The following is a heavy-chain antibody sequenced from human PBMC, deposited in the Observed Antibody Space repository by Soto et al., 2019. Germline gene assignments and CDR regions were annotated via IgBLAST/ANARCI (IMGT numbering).Heavy chain of an antibody. Sequence: EEQLLESGGGLAQPGGSLRLSCAASGFVFSNYAMNWVRQVPGRGPEWVSGISGDTGNTFYADSVKGRFTISRDTSTSTLHLQMNALRVEDTAVYYCAKEFASNLYAWESSYGLHAMDLWGQGTMVIVSS. J-gene: IGHJ3*01. CDR1: GFVFSNYA. D-gene: IGHD3-10*01. CDR3: AKEFASNLYAWESSYGLHAMDL. CDR2: ISGDTGNT. V-gene: IGHV3-23*01.